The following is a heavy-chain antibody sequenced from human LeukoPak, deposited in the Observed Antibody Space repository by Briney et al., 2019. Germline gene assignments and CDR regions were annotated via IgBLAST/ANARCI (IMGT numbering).Heavy chain of an antibody. CDR3: ARDGGGSFTY. J-gene: IGHJ4*02. CDR1: GGSISSYY. CDR2: IYYSGST. V-gene: IGHV4-59*01. Sequence: SETLSLTCTVSGGSISSYYWSWIRQPPGKGLEWIGYIYYSGSTNYNPSLKSRVTISVDTSKNQFSLKLSSVTAADTAVYYCARDGGGSFTYWGQGTLVTVSS. D-gene: IGHD2-15*01.